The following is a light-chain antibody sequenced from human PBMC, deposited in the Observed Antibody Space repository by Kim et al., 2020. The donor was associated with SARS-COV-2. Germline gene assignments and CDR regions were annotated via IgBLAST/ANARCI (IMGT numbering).Light chain of an antibody. CDR1: TGAVTTGHH. CDR3: LLYYKGYRI. CDR2: DTS. V-gene: IGLV7-46*01. Sequence: PGGTFTPTCGSSTGAVTTGHHPYWFQQKPDQAPRTLIYDTSNKHSCTPARLSGSLLGGKAALTLSGALPEDEAEYYCLLYYKGYRIFGGGTQLTVL. J-gene: IGLJ2*01.